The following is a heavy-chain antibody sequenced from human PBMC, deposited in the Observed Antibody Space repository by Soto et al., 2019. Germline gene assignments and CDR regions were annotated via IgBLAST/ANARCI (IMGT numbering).Heavy chain of an antibody. CDR3: AQTLGSAVAGPGRFDL. CDR2: ITPMFGIG. V-gene: IGHV1-69*12. CDR1: GGTFNRYA. J-gene: IGHJ2*01. Sequence: QVQLVQSGAEVKKPGSSVKVSCKASGGTFNRYAICWLRQAPGQGPEWMGGITPMFGIGNYAQKFQGRVTITADESTTTVHMELRRLTCEDTAVYYCAQTLGSAVAGPGRFDLWGRGTRVIVSS. D-gene: IGHD6-19*01.